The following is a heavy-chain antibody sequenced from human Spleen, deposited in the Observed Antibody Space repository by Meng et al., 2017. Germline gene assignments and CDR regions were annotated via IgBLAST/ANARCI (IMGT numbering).Heavy chain of an antibody. CDR1: GGACSDYY. Sequence: VHHRQWGGGLLKPSEHLPPPCVVFGGACSDYYWSWIRQPPGKGLEWIGEINHSGSTNYNPSLESRATISVDTSQNNLSLKLSSVTAADSAVYYCARGPTTMAHDFDYWGQGTLVTVSS. D-gene: IGHD4-11*01. CDR2: INHSGST. CDR3: ARGPTTMAHDFDY. J-gene: IGHJ4*02. V-gene: IGHV4-34*01.